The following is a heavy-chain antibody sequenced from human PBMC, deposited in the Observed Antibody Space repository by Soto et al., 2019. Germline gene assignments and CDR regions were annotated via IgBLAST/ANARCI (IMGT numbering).Heavy chain of an antibody. Sequence: ASVKFSCKASGGTFSSYAISWVRQAPGQGLEWMGGIIPIFGTANYAQKFQGRVTITADESTSTAYMELSSLRSEDTAVYYCARHNDFWSGYYNWFDPWGQGTLVTVSS. D-gene: IGHD3-3*01. CDR3: ARHNDFWSGYYNWFDP. CDR2: IIPIFGTA. CDR1: GGTFSSYA. V-gene: IGHV1-69*13. J-gene: IGHJ5*02.